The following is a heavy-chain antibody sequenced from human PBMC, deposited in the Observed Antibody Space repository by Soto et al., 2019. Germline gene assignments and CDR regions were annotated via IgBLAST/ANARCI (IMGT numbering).Heavy chain of an antibody. Sequence: QVQLVESGGGVVQPGRSLRLSCAASGFTFSSYGMHWVRQAPXKGLEWVAVISYDGSNKYYADSVKGRFTISRDNSKNTLYLQMNSLRAEDTAVYYCANEXWLGAFDIWGQWTMVTVSS. CDR3: ANEXWLGAFDI. J-gene: IGHJ3*02. CDR2: ISYDGSNK. D-gene: IGHD3-10*01. V-gene: IGHV3-30*18. CDR1: GFTFSSYG.